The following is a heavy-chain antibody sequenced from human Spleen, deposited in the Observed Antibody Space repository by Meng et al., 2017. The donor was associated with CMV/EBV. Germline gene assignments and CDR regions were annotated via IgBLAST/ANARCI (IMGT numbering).Heavy chain of an antibody. CDR3: ARIERRRILKYCGSDCSTTDY. CDR1: GGYISSSNL. CDR2: IYHSGST. D-gene: IGHD2-21*02. Sequence: QVQLQESGPGLVRPSGTLSLTFAGPGGYISSSNLWTWVRQGPGKGLEWIGEIYHSGSTNYNPSLKSRVTISVDKFKNQFSLKLGSVTAADTAVYYCARIERRRILKYCGSDCSTTDYWGQGTLVTVSS. V-gene: IGHV4-4*02. J-gene: IGHJ4*02.